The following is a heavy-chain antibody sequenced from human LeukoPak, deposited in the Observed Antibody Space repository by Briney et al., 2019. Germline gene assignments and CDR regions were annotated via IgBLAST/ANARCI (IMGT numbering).Heavy chain of an antibody. CDR3: ARSLRVRGVPDYMDV. Sequence: PGGSLRLSCAASGFTVSSNYMTWVRQAPWKGLEWVSLIHKNAITYYADTVKGRFTISRDNSKNMLYLQMNSLRAEDTAVYYCARSLRVRGVPDYMDVWGKGTTVTISS. CDR2: IHKNAIT. D-gene: IGHD3-10*01. CDR1: GFTVSSNY. V-gene: IGHV3-53*01. J-gene: IGHJ6*03.